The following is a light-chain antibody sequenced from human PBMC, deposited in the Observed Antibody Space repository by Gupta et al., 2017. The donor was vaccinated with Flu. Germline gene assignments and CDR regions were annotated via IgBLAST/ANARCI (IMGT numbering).Light chain of an antibody. J-gene: IGKJ1*01. CDR1: QSVLYSSNNKNY. V-gene: IGKV4-1*01. CDR2: WAS. Sequence: NCKSSQSVLYSSNNKNYLAWYQQKPGRPPKLLIYWASTRESGVPDRFSGSGSGTDFTLTISSLQAEDVAVYYCQQYYSTPPTFGQGTKVEIK. CDR3: QQYYSTPPT.